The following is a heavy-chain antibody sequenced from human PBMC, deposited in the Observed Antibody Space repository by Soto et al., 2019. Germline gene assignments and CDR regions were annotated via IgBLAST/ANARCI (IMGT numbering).Heavy chain of an antibody. CDR2: ISGSGGRT. V-gene: IGHV3-23*01. J-gene: IGHJ5*02. CDR3: AKHPGPQLLWFGEAPAFDP. Sequence: GGSLRLSCAASGLTLSSNAMSWVRQAPGKGLEWVSAISGSGGRTYYADSVKGRFTISRDNSKNTLYLQMNSLRAEDTAVYYCAKHPGPQLLWFGEAPAFDPWGQGTLVTVSS. CDR1: GLTLSSNA. D-gene: IGHD3-10*01.